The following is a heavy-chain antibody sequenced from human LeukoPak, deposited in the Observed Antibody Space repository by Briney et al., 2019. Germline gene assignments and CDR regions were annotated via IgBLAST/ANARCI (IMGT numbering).Heavy chain of an antibody. D-gene: IGHD5-18*01. Sequence: GGSLRLSCAASGFTFSGYGMHWVRQAPGKGLEWVAVISYDGSNKYYADSVKGRYTISRDNSKNTLYLQMNSLRAEDTAVYYCAKRRGYSYGYPDYWGQGTLVTVSS. CDR2: ISYDGSNK. CDR3: AKRRGYSYGYPDY. V-gene: IGHV3-30*18. J-gene: IGHJ4*02. CDR1: GFTFSGYG.